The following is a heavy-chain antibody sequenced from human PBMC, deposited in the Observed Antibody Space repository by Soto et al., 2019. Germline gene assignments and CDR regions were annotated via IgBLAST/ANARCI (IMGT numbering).Heavy chain of an antibody. J-gene: IGHJ4*02. D-gene: IGHD2-21*02. CDR1: GYTFATYW. CDR3: AIQTPVMTVFDY. CDR2: IYPGDSDT. V-gene: IGHV5-51*01. Sequence: PGESLKISCKGSGYTFATYWIGWVRQTPGKGLEWMGIIYPGDSDTRYSPSFQGQVTISADKSINTAYLQWTSLKASDTAMYYCAIQTPVMTVFDYWGQGTPVTVS.